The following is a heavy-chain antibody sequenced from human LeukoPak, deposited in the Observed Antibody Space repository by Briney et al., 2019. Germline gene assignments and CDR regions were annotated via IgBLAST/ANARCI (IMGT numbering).Heavy chain of an antibody. Sequence: PGGSLRLSCAASGFTFRSYAIHWVRQAPGKGLEWVAFISYDGNIKYYADSVKGRFSISRDNSKNTLYLQMNSLRAEDTAVYYXXXXXXYYGSGSGYWGQGTLVTVSS. CDR3: XXXXXYYGSGSGY. V-gene: IGHV3-30*14. J-gene: IGHJ4*02. D-gene: IGHD3-10*01. CDR2: ISYDGNIK. CDR1: GFTFRSYA.